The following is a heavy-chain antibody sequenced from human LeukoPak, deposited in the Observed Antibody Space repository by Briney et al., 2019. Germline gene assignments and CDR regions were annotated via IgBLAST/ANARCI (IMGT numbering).Heavy chain of an antibody. CDR3: ARDQNRDGYNYPGSQGSWVDP. V-gene: IGHV1-69*13. CDR1: GGTFSSYA. J-gene: IGHJ5*02. D-gene: IGHD5-24*01. Sequence: SVKVSCKASGGTFSSYAISWVRQAPGQGLEWMGGIIPIFGTANYAQKFQGRVTITADESTSTAYMELSSLRSEDTAVYYCARDQNRDGYNYPGSQGSWVDPWGQGTLVTVSS. CDR2: IIPIFGTA.